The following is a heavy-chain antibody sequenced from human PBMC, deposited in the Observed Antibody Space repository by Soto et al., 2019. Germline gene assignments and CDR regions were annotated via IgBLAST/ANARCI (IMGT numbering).Heavy chain of an antibody. Sequence: GGSLRLSCAASGFTFSSYSMNWVRQAPGKGLEWVSSISSSSSYIYYADSVKGRFTISRDNAKNSLYLQMNSLRAEDTAVYYCARSRVVVPAAPGDYWGQGTLVTVSS. CDR3: ARSRVVVPAAPGDY. D-gene: IGHD2-2*01. J-gene: IGHJ4*02. CDR1: GFTFSSYS. CDR2: ISSSSSYI. V-gene: IGHV3-21*01.